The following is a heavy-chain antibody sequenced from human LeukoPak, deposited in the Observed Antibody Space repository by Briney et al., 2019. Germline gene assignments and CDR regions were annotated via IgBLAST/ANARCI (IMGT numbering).Heavy chain of an antibody. D-gene: IGHD3-10*01. J-gene: IGHJ4*02. Sequence: PGGSLRLSCAASGFTFSSYAMSWVRQAPVKGLDGVPTISGGGSFTYYADSVKGRFTISRDNSMKTLYLQMNSLRAEDTAVYYCAKLLDSGSYYKYDYWGQGILVTVSS. CDR3: AKLLDSGSYYKYDY. CDR2: ISGGGSFT. V-gene: IGHV3-23*01. CDR1: GFTFSSYA.